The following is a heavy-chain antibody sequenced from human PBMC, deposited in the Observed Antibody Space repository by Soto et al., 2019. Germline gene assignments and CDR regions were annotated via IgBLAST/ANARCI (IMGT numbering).Heavy chain of an antibody. D-gene: IGHD3-22*01. CDR2: IYSGGST. Sequence: GGSLRLSCAASGFTVSSNYMSWVRQAPGKGLEWVSVIYSGGSTYYADSVKGRFTISRDNSKNTLYLQMNSLRAEDTAVYYCARDGDSSGYWSGMDVWGQGTTVTVSS. CDR3: ARDGDSSGYWSGMDV. J-gene: IGHJ6*02. V-gene: IGHV3-66*01. CDR1: GFTVSSNY.